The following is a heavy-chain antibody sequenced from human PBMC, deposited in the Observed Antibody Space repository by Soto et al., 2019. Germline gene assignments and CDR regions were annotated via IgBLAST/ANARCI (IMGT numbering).Heavy chain of an antibody. J-gene: IGHJ6*02. Sequence: SETLSLNCTVSGGSISSYYWSWIRQPPGKGLEWIGYIYYSGSTNYNPYLKSRVTISVDTSKTQFSLKLSSVTAADTAVYYCARESYSSSWYYYYGMDVWGQGTTVTVSS. D-gene: IGHD6-13*01. CDR2: IYYSGST. CDR1: GGSISSYY. CDR3: ARESYSSSWYYYYGMDV. V-gene: IGHV4-59*01.